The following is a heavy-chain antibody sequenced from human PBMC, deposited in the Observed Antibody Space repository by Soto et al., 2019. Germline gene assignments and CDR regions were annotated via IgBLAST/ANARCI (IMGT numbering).Heavy chain of an antibody. CDR1: GFTFSSYA. V-gene: IGHV3-23*01. Sequence: EVQLLESGGGLVQPGGSLRLSCAASGFTFSSYAMSWVRQAPGKGLEWVSAISGSGGSTYYADSVKGRFTISRDNSKNTLYLQMNSLRAEDTAVYYCAKMAAPDRALNFDWLLSGDIYYYYGMDVWGQGTTVTVSS. D-gene: IGHD3-9*01. CDR2: ISGSGGST. J-gene: IGHJ6*02. CDR3: AKMAAPDRALNFDWLLSGDIYYYYGMDV.